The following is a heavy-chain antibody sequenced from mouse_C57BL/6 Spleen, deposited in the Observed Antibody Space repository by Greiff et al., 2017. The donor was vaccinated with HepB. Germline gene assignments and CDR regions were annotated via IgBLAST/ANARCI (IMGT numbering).Heavy chain of an antibody. CDR2: INPNNGGT. CDR1: GYTFTDYY. Sequence: EVKLQQSGPELVKPGASVKISCKASGYTFTDYYMTWVKQSHGKSLEWIGDINPNNGGTSYNQKFKGKATLTVDKSSSTAYMELRSLTSEDSAVYYCARSYSNYGGYVDYWGQGTTLTVSS. V-gene: IGHV1-26*01. CDR3: ARSYSNYGGYVDY. D-gene: IGHD2-5*01. J-gene: IGHJ2*01.